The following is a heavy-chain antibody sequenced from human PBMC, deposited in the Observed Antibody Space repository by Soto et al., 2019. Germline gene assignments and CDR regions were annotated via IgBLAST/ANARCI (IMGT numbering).Heavy chain of an antibody. Sequence: SETLSLTCTVSGGSISSYYWSWIRQPPGKGLKGIRYIYYSGSTSYNPSLKSRVTISVDTSKNHFSLKLSSVTAADTAVFYCARGASYCSSTSCYVILDYWGQGTLVTVSS. D-gene: IGHD2-2*01. CDR3: ARGASYCSSTSCYVILDY. CDR1: GGSISSYY. CDR2: IYYSGST. V-gene: IGHV4-59*01. J-gene: IGHJ4*02.